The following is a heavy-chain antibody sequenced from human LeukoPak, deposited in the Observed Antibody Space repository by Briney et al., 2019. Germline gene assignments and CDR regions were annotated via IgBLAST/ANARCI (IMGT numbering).Heavy chain of an antibody. CDR3: ARDGYNSMDY. D-gene: IGHD5-24*01. V-gene: IGHV3-48*01. J-gene: IGHJ4*02. CDR2: ISISSSTI. CDR1: GFTFSNYN. Sequence: PGGSLRLSCAASGFTFSNYNMNWVRQAPGRGLEWVSYISISSSTIYYADSVKGRFTISRDNAKNSLYLQMNSLRAEDTAVYYCARDGYNSMDYWGQGTLVTVSS.